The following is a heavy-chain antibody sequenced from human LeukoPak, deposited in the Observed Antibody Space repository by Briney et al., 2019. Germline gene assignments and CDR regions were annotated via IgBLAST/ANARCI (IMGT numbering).Heavy chain of an antibody. CDR2: IYYSGST. CDR1: GGSISSYY. D-gene: IGHD3-10*01. CDR3: ARAIRGEGFDP. J-gene: IGHJ5*02. Sequence: SETLSLTCTVSGGSISSYYWSWIRQPPGKGLEWIGYIYYSGSTNYNPSLKSRVTVSVDTSKNQFSLKLSSVTAADTAVYYCARAIRGEGFDPWGQGTLVTVSS. V-gene: IGHV4-59*01.